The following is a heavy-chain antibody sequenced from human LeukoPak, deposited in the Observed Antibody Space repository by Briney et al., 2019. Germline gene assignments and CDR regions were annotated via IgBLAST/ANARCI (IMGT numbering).Heavy chain of an antibody. Sequence: ASVKVSCKVSGYTFTSYGISWVRQAPGQGLEWMGWIGAYNGNTNYAQKLQGRVTMTTDTSTSTAYMELRSLRSDDTAVYYCARGKMLTLIPYYYMDVWGKGTTVTVSS. CDR2: IGAYNGNT. J-gene: IGHJ6*03. V-gene: IGHV1-18*01. D-gene: IGHD3-16*01. CDR1: GYTFTSYG. CDR3: ARGKMLTLIPYYYMDV.